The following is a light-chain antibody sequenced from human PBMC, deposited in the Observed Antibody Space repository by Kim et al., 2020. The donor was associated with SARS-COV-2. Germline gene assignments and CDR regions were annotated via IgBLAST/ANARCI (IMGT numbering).Light chain of an antibody. V-gene: IGLV3-25*03. CDR1: ALPKQY. J-gene: IGLJ2*01. Sequence: PGQTARITCSGDALPKQYAYWYQQKPGQAPVLVIYKDSERPSGIPERFSGSSSGTTVTLTISGVQAEDEADYYCQSADSSGTYHVVFGGGTKLTVL. CDR3: QSADSSGTYHVV. CDR2: KDS.